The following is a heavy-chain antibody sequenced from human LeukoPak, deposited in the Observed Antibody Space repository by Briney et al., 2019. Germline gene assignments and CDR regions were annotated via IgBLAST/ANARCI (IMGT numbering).Heavy chain of an antibody. D-gene: IGHD6-19*01. V-gene: IGHV4-59*08. CDR3: ARRKRGSGGPFDS. CDR2: MDYSGSA. J-gene: IGHJ4*01. Sequence: SETLSLTCSVSGGSISDYCWSWIRLSPGTGLEWIGYMDYSGSAAYNPSLRGRVTISIDTSKKQFSLEVTSVTAADTAVYFCARRKRGSGGPFDSWGHGTLVTVSS. CDR1: GGSISDYC.